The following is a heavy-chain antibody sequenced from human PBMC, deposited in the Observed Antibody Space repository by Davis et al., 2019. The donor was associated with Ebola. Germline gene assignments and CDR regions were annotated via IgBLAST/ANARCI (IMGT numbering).Heavy chain of an antibody. CDR2: IWDDGRNK. CDR1: GFTFSYYG. Sequence: GESLKISCAASGFTFSYYGMQWVRQAPGKGLEWVAVIWDDGRNKYYADSVKGRFTISRDNSKNTLYLQMNSLRDEDTAVYYRARDRATTGNWFDPWGQGTLVTVSS. J-gene: IGHJ5*02. V-gene: IGHV3-33*01. CDR3: ARDRATTGNWFDP. D-gene: IGHD5-12*01.